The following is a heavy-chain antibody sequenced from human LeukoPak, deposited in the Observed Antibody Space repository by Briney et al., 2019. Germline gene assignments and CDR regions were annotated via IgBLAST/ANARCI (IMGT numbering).Heavy chain of an antibody. V-gene: IGHV3-23*01. J-gene: IGHJ4*02. CDR1: GFTFSNYG. CDR3: AKDQRTISTFDY. Sequence: PGGSLRLSCALSGFTFSNYGMRWVRQAPGKGLEWVSAISGSGSSSYYADSVKGRFTISRDNAKNTLYLQINSLRAEDTAIYYCAKDQRTISTFDYWGQGTLVTVSS. CDR2: ISGSGSSS. D-gene: IGHD3-3*01.